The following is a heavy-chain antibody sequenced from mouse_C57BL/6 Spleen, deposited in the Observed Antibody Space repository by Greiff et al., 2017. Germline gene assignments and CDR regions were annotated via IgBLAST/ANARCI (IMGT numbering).Heavy chain of an antibody. D-gene: IGHD1-1*01. CDR2: IDPSDSET. V-gene: IGHV1-52*01. J-gene: IGHJ2*01. CDR1: GYTFTSYW. CDR3: ARGSYYYGSSYGY. Sequence: QVHVKQPGAELVRPGSSVKLSCKASGYTFTSYWMHWVKQRPIQGLEWIGNIDPSDSETHYNQKFKDKATLTVDKSSSTAYMQLSSLTSEDSAVYYCARGSYYYGSSYGYWGQGTTLTVSA.